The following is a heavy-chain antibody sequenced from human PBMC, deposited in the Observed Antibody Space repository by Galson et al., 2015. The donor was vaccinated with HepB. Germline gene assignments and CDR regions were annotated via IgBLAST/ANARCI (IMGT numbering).Heavy chain of an antibody. CDR2: ISWNSGSI. CDR1: GFTFDDYA. CDR3: AKDMEAAVAGNADAFDI. J-gene: IGHJ3*02. V-gene: IGHV3-9*01. Sequence: SLRLSCAASGFTFDDYAMHWVRQAPGKGLEWVSGISWNSGSIGYADSVKGRFTISRDNAKNSLYLQMNSLRAEDTALYYCAKDMEAAVAGNADAFDIWGQGTMVTVSS. D-gene: IGHD6-19*01.